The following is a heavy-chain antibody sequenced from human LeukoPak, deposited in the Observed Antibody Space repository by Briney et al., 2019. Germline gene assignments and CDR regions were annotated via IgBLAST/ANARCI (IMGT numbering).Heavy chain of an antibody. CDR1: GLSFSTYG. CDR2: ISLDGSLQ. V-gene: IGHV3-30*18. Sequence: GGSLRLSCAASGLSFSTYGMHWVRQTPGKGLEWLAVISLDGSLQFYADSVKGRFIISRDNSKNTLYLQMNSLRPEDTAVYYCAKCPILRGFDYYFDNWGQGTLVTVSS. D-gene: IGHD5-12*01. CDR3: AKCPILRGFDYYFDN. J-gene: IGHJ4*02.